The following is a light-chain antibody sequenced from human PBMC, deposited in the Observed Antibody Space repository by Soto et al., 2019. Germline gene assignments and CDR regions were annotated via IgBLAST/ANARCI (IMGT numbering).Light chain of an antibody. CDR2: GAS. CDR1: QSVSSN. CDR3: QQYDNWPLT. Sequence: EIGMTQSPATLSVSPGERATLSCRASQSVSSNLAWYQQKPGQAPRLLIYGASTRATGIPGRFSGGGSGTEFTLTISSLQSEDFAVYYCQQYDNWPLTFGGGTKVEIK. J-gene: IGKJ4*01. V-gene: IGKV3-15*01.